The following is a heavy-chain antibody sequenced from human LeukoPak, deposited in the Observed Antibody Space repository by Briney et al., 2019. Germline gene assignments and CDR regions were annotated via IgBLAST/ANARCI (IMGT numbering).Heavy chain of an antibody. CDR3: ARGFRGGVNY. CDR1: GGSISSYY. D-gene: IGHD2-8*02. Sequence: SETLSLTCTVSGGSISSYYWSWIRQPPGKGLGWIGYIYYSGSTNSNPSLKSRLTVSLDTSKNQFSLKLSSVTAADTAVYYCARGFRGGVNYWGQGTLVTVSS. V-gene: IGHV4-59*01. CDR2: IYYSGST. J-gene: IGHJ4*02.